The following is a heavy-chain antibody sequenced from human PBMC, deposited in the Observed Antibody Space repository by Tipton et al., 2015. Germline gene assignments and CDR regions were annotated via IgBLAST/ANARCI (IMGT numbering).Heavy chain of an antibody. CDR2: ISFSDTT. V-gene: IGHV4-61*01. CDR3: ARDLEHGMDV. D-gene: IGHD1/OR15-1a*01. CDR1: GYSISSDYY. Sequence: GLVKPSETLSLTCDVSGYSISSDYYWSWIRQPPGKGLEWIGYISFSDTTHYNPSLKSRITISLNTSKNQFSLKMSSVTAADTAVYFCARDLEHGMDVWGQGTLVTVSS. J-gene: IGHJ4*02.